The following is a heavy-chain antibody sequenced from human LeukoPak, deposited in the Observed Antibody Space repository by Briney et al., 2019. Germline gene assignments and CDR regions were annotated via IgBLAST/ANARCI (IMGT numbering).Heavy chain of an antibody. CDR1: GGSISSYY. CDR3: AYSSGWYPYYFDY. CDR2: IYYSGST. Sequence: SETLSLTCTVSGGSISSYYWSWIRQPPGKGLEWIGYIYYSGSTNYNPSLKSRVTISVDTSKNQFSLKLSSVTAADTAVYYCAYSSGWYPYYFDYWGQGTLVTVSS. D-gene: IGHD6-19*01. V-gene: IGHV4-59*01. J-gene: IGHJ4*02.